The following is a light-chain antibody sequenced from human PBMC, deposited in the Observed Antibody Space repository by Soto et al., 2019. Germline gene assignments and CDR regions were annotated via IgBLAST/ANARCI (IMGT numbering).Light chain of an antibody. Sequence: EIVLTQSPVIVSLSPGERATLSCRASQTVDNFLAWYQLKPGKAPRLLISDATKRASGIPVRFTGSGSGTDFILTISNIEAEDVAIYYCQQRKKWPPITFGQGTRLDIK. J-gene: IGKJ5*01. CDR3: QQRKKWPPIT. CDR1: QTVDNF. V-gene: IGKV3-11*01. CDR2: DAT.